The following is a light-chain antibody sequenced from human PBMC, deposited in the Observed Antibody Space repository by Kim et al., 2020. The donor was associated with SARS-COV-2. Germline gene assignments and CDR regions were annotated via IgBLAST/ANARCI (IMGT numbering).Light chain of an antibody. CDR3: CSYAGSYTVV. Sequence: QSALTQPRSVSFSPLQSVTISCTGTSSDVGGYNYVSWYQQHPGKAPKLMIYDVSKRPSGVPDRFSGSKSGNTASLTISGLQAEDEADYYCCSYAGSYTVVFGGGTQLTVL. CDR2: DVS. CDR1: SSDVGGYNY. V-gene: IGLV2-11*01. J-gene: IGLJ2*01.